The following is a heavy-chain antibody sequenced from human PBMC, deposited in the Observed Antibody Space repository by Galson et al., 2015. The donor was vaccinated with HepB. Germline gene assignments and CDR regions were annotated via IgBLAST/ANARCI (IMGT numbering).Heavy chain of an antibody. J-gene: IGHJ6*03. Sequence: SLRLSCAASGFILSNHDMNWVRQAPERGLEWVSVISRNGNIKFYADSVKDRFTISRDNSKGTLFLQMDNLGTEDTAVYYCARALLCIDSGCDQYLDVWGKGTTVTVSS. V-gene: IGHV3-23*01. CDR1: GFILSNHD. CDR2: ISRNGNIK. D-gene: IGHD5-12*01. CDR3: ARALLCIDSGCDQYLDV.